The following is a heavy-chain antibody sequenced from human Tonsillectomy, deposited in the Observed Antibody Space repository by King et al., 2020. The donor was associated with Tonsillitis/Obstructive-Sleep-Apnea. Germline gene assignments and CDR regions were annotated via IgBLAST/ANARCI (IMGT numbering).Heavy chain of an antibody. CDR2: ISSGSSDT. D-gene: IGHD2-2*02. V-gene: IGHV3-11*05. J-gene: IGHJ4*02. CDR3: ATHYTNTSPFDY. Sequence: VQLVESGGGLVKPGGSLRLSCAASGFTFSDYYMSWIRQAPGKGLEWVSYISSGSSDTNYADSVKGRFTIPRDNAKNSLYLQMNSLRAEDTAVYYCATHYTNTSPFDYWGRGTLVTVSS. CDR1: GFTFSDYY.